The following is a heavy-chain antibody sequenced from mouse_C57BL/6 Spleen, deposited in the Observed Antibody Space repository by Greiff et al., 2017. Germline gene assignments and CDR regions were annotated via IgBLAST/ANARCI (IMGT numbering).Heavy chain of an antibody. V-gene: IGHV1-50*01. CDR3: AREGYDGYY. J-gene: IGHJ3*01. CDR1: GYTFTSYW. D-gene: IGHD2-3*01. Sequence: VQLQQPGAELVKPGASVKLSCKASGYTFTSYWMQWVKQRPGQGLEWIGEIDPSDSYTNYNQKFKGKATLTVDTSSSTAYMQRSSLTSEDSAVYYCAREGYDGYYGGQGTLVTVSA. CDR2: IDPSDSYT.